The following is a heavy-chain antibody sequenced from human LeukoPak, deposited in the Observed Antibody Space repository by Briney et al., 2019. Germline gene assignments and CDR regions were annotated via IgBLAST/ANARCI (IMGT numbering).Heavy chain of an antibody. CDR1: RGSTSSYY. D-gene: IGHD5-24*01. CDR2: IYSSGNT. J-gene: IGHJ4*02. V-gene: IGHV4-59*01. Sequence: PSETLSLTCTVSRGSTSSYYWSWIRQPPGKGLEWIGYIYSSGNTKYNPSLKSRVTISIDTSKNQFSLNLTSVTAADTAVYYCANSRRWLQCPPFDYWGQGTLVTVSS. CDR3: ANSRRWLQCPPFDY.